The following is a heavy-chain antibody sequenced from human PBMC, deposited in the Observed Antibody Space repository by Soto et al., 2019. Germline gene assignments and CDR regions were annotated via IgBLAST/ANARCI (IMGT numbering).Heavy chain of an antibody. J-gene: IGHJ5*02. V-gene: IGHV1-3*01. D-gene: IGHD2-15*01. Sequence: QVQLVQSGAEVKKPGASVKVSCKASGYTFTNYAIHWVRQAPGQRLEWLGWINAGNGNTKYSQKFQGRVTITRDTSGSTAYMELSSLRSEDTAVYYCPRDRSGCSVGTCYFNWFDPWGQGTLVTVSS. CDR3: PRDRSGCSVGTCYFNWFDP. CDR1: GYTFTNYA. CDR2: INAGNGNT.